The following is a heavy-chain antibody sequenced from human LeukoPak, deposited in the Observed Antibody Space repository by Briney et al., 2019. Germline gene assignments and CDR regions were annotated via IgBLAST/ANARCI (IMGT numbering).Heavy chain of an antibody. D-gene: IGHD1-14*01. Sequence: ASVKVSCKASGYTFTSYYLHWVRQAPGQGLEWMGIIYPSGGSTTYAQEFQGRVTMTRDTSANSVYMDLSSLRSEDTAVYYCAREEEGGTSDYWGQGTLVTVSS. CDR3: AREEEGGTSDY. V-gene: IGHV1-46*01. J-gene: IGHJ4*02. CDR1: GYTFTSYY. CDR2: IYPSGGST.